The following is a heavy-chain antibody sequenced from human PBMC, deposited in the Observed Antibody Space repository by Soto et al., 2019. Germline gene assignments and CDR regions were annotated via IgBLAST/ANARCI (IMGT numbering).Heavy chain of an antibody. V-gene: IGHV1-18*01. Sequence: ASVKVSCKASGYTFTSYGISWVRQAPGQGLEWMGWISAYNGNTNYAQKLQGSGTMTTDTSTSTAYMELRSLRSDDPAVYYCARDATHYDYVWGSYRYDYWGQGTLVTVSS. CDR1: GYTFTSYG. CDR2: ISAYNGNT. J-gene: IGHJ4*02. D-gene: IGHD3-16*02. CDR3: ARDATHYDYVWGSYRYDY.